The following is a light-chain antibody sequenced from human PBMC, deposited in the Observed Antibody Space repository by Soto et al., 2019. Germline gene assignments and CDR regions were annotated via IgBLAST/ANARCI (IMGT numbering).Light chain of an antibody. V-gene: IGKV3-20*01. J-gene: IGKJ1*01. CDR3: QQYNSLGT. CDR2: GAS. Sequence: EIVLTQSPGTLSLSPGERASLSCRASQSVADRYLAWYQQKPGQAPRLLIHGASNRATGIPDRFSGRGSGTDFTLTISRLEPEDFATYYCQQYNSLGTFGQGTKVEIK. CDR1: QSVADRY.